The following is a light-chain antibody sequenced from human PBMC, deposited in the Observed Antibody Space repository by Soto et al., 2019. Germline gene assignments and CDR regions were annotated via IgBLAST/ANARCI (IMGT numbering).Light chain of an antibody. V-gene: IGKV3-20*01. Sequence: EIVLGQCPGPLAWSPRERTTPSCRASQSVRNSLLAWYQQKPGQPPRLLIYDASTRATATPERFSGSGSGTDFTLTISRLEPEDFAVYYCHQYDSIVQTFGQGTKVDIK. CDR2: DAS. CDR1: QSVRNSL. J-gene: IGKJ1*01. CDR3: HQYDSIVQT.